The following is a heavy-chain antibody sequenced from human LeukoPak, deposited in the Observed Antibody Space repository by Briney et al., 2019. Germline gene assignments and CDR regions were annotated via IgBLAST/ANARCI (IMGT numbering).Heavy chain of an antibody. V-gene: IGHV1-69*13. CDR2: IIPMFGTT. J-gene: IGHJ3*02. D-gene: IGHD5-12*01. CDR1: GGTFSSYA. Sequence: SVKVSCKTSGGTFSSYAFSWVRQAPGQGLEWMGGIIPMFGTTDQAQRFQGRVTISADESTSTAYMELSSLRSEDTAVYYCARGYSGYQDAFRIWGQGTMVTVSS. CDR3: ARGYSGYQDAFRI.